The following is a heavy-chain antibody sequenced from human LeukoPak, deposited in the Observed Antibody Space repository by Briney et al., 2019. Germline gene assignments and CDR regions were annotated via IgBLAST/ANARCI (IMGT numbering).Heavy chain of an antibody. V-gene: IGHV3-23*01. CDR3: AKATRWLQFPYYFDY. CDR2: ISGSGGST. Sequence: GGSLRLSCAASGFTFSSYAMSWVRQAPGKGLEWVSAISGSGGSTYYADSVKGRFTISRDNSKNTLYLQMNSLRAEDTAVYYCAKATRWLQFPYYFDYWGQGTLVTVSS. CDR1: GFTFSSYA. D-gene: IGHD5-24*01. J-gene: IGHJ4*02.